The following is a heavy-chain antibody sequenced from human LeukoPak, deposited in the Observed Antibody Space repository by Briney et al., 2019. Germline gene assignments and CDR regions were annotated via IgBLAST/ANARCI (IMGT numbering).Heavy chain of an antibody. CDR3: ARHPGYYYYGMDV. J-gene: IGHJ6*02. CDR1: GGSFSGYY. CDR2: INHSGST. V-gene: IGHV4-34*01. Sequence: PSETLSLTCAVYGGSFSGYYWSWIRQPPGKGLEWIGEINHSGSTNYNPSLKSRVTISVDTSKNQFSLKLSSVTAADTAVYYCARHPGYYYYGMDVWGQGTTVTVS. D-gene: IGHD3-10*01.